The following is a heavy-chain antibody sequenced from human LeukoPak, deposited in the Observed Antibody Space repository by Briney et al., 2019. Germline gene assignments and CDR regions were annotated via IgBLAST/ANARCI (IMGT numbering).Heavy chain of an antibody. V-gene: IGHV4-59*08. D-gene: IGHD3-10*01. CDR1: GGSINTYF. J-gene: IGHJ4*02. CDR3: ARQIAWGVGRFDY. Sequence: SETLSLTCAVSGGSINTYFWSWLRQPPGKGLEWIGYMYYSGSTNYNPSLKSRATISMDTCKNQFSLKLNPVTAAATAVYYCARQIAWGVGRFDYWGQGTLATVSA. CDR2: MYYSGST.